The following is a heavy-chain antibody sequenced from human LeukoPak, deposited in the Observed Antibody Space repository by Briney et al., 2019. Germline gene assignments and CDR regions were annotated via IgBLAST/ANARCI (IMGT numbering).Heavy chain of an antibody. V-gene: IGHV1-18*01. Sequence: ASVKLSCKASGYTLTSYGISWVRQAPGQGLEWMGWISAYNGNTNYAQKLQGRVTMTTDTSTSTAYMELRSLRSDDTAVYYCARDSSNYGSFDYWGQGTLVTVSS. D-gene: IGHD4-11*01. CDR2: ISAYNGNT. J-gene: IGHJ4*02. CDR1: GYTLTSYG. CDR3: ARDSSNYGSFDY.